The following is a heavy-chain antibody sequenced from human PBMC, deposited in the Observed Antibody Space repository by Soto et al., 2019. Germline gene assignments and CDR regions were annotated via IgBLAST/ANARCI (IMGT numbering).Heavy chain of an antibody. Sequence: QVQVVQSGAEVKKPGASVKVACKASGYTFTTFGMSWVRQAPGQGLEWMGWISADNGDTNSAQKFQDRVTMTTDTSTNTAYMELRSLTSDDTAVYYCARCYCSAGSCFTWWHFDLWGRGTLVTVSS. D-gene: IGHD2-15*01. CDR3: ARCYCSAGSCFTWWHFDL. V-gene: IGHV1-18*01. J-gene: IGHJ2*01. CDR2: ISADNGDT. CDR1: GYTFTTFG.